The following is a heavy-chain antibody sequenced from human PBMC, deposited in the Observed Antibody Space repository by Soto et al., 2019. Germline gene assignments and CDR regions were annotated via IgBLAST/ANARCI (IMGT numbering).Heavy chain of an antibody. D-gene: IGHD6-13*01. CDR2: ISYDGSNK. V-gene: IGHV3-30-3*01. J-gene: IGHJ4*02. CDR1: GFTFSSYA. CDR3: ARGGAAGYFDY. Sequence: QVQLVESGGGVVQPGRSLRLSCAASGFTFSSYAMHWVRQAPGKGLEWVAVISYDGSNKYYADSVKGRFTISRDNSKNTLYLQMNSLRAEDTAVYYCARGGAAGYFDYWGQGTLVTVSS.